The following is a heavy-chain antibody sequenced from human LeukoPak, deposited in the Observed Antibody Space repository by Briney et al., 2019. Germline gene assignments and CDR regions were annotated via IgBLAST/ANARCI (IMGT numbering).Heavy chain of an antibody. D-gene: IGHD5-18*01. CDR1: GGSFSGYY. Sequence: PSETLSLTCAVYGGSFSGYYWSWIRQPPGKGLEWIGEINHSGSTNYNLSLKSRVTISVDTSKNQFSLKLSSVTAADTAVYYCAKMVDTAMVGGLYFDYWGQGTLVTVSS. J-gene: IGHJ4*02. CDR3: AKMVDTAMVGGLYFDY. V-gene: IGHV4-34*01. CDR2: INHSGST.